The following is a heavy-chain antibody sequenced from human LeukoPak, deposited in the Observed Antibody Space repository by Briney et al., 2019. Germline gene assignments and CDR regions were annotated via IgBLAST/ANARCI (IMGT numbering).Heavy chain of an antibody. V-gene: IGHV4-61*02. D-gene: IGHD3-22*01. CDR3: ARGASSAYFQLYFDC. CDR2: IYPSGST. Sequence: SQTLSLTCTVSGASLSSGSYYWSWIRQPAGKGLEWIGRIYPSGSTDYNPSLKSRVTISIDTSKNQFSLKQSSVTAADTAVYYCARGASSAYFQLYFDCWGQGTLVTVSS. J-gene: IGHJ4*02. CDR1: GASLSSGSYY.